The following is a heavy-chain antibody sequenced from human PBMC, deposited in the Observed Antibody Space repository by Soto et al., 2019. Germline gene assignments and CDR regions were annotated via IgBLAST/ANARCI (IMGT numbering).Heavy chain of an antibody. CDR2: NYYSGST. V-gene: IGHV4-59*01. J-gene: IGHJ4*02. Sequence: SETLSLTCTVSGGSISSYYWSWIRQPPGKGLEWIGYNYYSGSTNYNPSLKSRVTISVDTSKNQFSLKLSSVTAADTAVYYCARVISSSMDWYFDYWGQGTLVTVSS. CDR3: ARVISSSMDWYFDY. CDR1: GGSISSYY. D-gene: IGHD6-6*01.